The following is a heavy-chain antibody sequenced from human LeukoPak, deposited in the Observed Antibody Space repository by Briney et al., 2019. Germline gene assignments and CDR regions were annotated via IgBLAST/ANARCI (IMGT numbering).Heavy chain of an antibody. J-gene: IGHJ4*02. CDR3: AKIGEYCSGGSCYSYYFDY. V-gene: IGHV3-30*02. Sequence: PGGSLRLSCAASGFTFSSYGIHWVRQAPGKGLEWVAFIRYDGSNKYYADSVKGRFTISRDNSKNTLYLQMNSLRAEDTAVYYCAKIGEYCSGGSCYSYYFDYWGQGTLVTVSS. CDR2: IRYDGSNK. D-gene: IGHD2-15*01. CDR1: GFTFSSYG.